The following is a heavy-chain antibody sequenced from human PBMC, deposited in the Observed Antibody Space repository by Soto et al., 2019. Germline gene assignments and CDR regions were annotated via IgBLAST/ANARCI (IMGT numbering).Heavy chain of an antibody. J-gene: IGHJ6*03. Sequence: ASVKVSCKASGYTFTSYGISWVRQAPGQGLEWMGWISAYNGNTNYAQKLQGRVTMTTDTSTSTAYMELRSLRSDDTAVYYCARVRQQLAVNYYYYYYMDVWGKGTTVTVSS. CDR1: GYTFTSYG. CDR2: ISAYNGNT. D-gene: IGHD6-13*01. V-gene: IGHV1-18*01. CDR3: ARVRQQLAVNYYYYYYMDV.